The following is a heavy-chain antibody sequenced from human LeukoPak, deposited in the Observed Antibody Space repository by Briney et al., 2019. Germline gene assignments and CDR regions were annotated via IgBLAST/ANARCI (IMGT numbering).Heavy chain of an antibody. D-gene: IGHD1-26*01. CDR1: GGSISSYY. CDR3: ARDSLQLLIGFDY. V-gene: IGHV4-59*01. Sequence: SETLSLTCTVSGGSISSYYWSWSRQPPGKGLEWIGYIYYSGSTNYNPSLKSRVTISVDTSKNQFSLKLSSVTAADTAVYYCARDSLQLLIGFDYWGQGTLVTVSS. CDR2: IYYSGST. J-gene: IGHJ4*02.